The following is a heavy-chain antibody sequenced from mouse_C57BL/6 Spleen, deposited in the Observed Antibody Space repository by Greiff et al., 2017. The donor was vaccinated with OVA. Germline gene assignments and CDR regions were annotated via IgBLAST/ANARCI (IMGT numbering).Heavy chain of an antibody. J-gene: IGHJ2*01. CDR3: TRGGYSTPSGD. V-gene: IGHV1-50*01. D-gene: IGHD2-5*01. Sequence: QVQLKQPGAELVKPGASVKLSCKASGYTFTSYWMQWVKQRPGQGLEWIGEIDPSDSYTNYNQKFKGKATLTVDTSSSTAYMQPSSLTSEDSAVYYWTRGGYSTPSGDWGQGTTLTVSS. CDR1: GYTFTSYW. CDR2: IDPSDSYT.